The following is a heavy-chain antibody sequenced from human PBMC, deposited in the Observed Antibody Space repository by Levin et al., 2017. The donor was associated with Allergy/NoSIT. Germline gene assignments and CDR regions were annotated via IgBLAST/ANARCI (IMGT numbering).Heavy chain of an antibody. D-gene: IGHD3-22*01. CDR3: ARDRYDSSGYSY. CDR1: GFTFSSYG. J-gene: IGHJ4*02. CDR2: ISSSSSYI. V-gene: IGHV3-21*01. Sequence: TGGSLRLSCAVSGFTFSSYGMNWVRQAPGKGLEWVSSISSSSSYIYHADSVKGRFTISRDNAKNSLYLQMNSLRAEDTAVYYCARDRYDSSGYSYWGQGTLVTVSS.